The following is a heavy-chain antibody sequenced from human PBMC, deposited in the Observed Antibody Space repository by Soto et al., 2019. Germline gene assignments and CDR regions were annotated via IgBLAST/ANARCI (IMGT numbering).Heavy chain of an antibody. V-gene: IGHV1-8*01. J-gene: IGHJ4*02. D-gene: IGHD3-22*01. CDR1: GYTFTSYD. CDR3: ARVASSGYYAFDY. CDR2: MNPNSGNT. Sequence: QVQLVQSGAEVKKPGASVKVSCKASGYTFTSYDINWVRQATGQGLEWMGWMNPNSGNTGYAQKFQGRVTMTRNTSIITANMELSIRRSEDTAVYYCARVASSGYYAFDYWGQGTLVTVSS.